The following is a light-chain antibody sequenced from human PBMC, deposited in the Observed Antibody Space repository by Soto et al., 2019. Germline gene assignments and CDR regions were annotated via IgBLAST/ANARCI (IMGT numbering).Light chain of an antibody. CDR3: QQYGRPWT. CDR2: GAS. J-gene: IGKJ1*01. Sequence: EIVLTQSPGTLSLSPGERATLSCRASQSVSSSYLAWYQHKPGQAPRLLIYGASSRATGIPDRFSGSGSGTDFTLTISRLEPEDFAVYYCQQYGRPWTFGQGTKVEIK. V-gene: IGKV3-20*01. CDR1: QSVSSSY.